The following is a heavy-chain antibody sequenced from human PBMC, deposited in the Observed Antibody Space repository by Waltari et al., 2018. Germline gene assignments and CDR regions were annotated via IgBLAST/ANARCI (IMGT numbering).Heavy chain of an antibody. CDR3: AGQDYSNDYYFYYDIDG. CDR2: IIPILGGA. CDR1: GGTFSNYA. Sequence: QVQLVQSGAEVKKPGSSVKVSCKASGGTFSNYAMSWVLQAPGQGLVWMGRIIPILGGANYAQKCQGRVTSTADNATSTACMGLSSLRSEDTAVYYCAGQDYSNDYYFYYDIDGWGQGTTVTVSS. J-gene: IGHJ6*02. D-gene: IGHD4-4*01. V-gene: IGHV1-69*04.